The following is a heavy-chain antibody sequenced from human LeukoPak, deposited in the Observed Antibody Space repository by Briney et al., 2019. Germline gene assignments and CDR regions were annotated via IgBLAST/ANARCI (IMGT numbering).Heavy chain of an antibody. CDR3: AKDYRGYSGYFDY. D-gene: IGHD5-12*01. J-gene: IGHJ4*02. Sequence: GGSLRLSCAASGFTFSSYGMHWVRQAPGKGLEWVAVISYDGSNKYYADSVKGRFTISRDNSKNTLYLQMNSLRAEDTAVYYCAKDYRGYSGYFDYWGQGTLVTVSS. CDR2: ISYDGSNK. CDR1: GFTFSSYG. V-gene: IGHV3-30*18.